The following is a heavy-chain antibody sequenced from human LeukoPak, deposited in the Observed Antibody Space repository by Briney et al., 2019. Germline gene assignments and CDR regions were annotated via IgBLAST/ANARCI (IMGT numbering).Heavy chain of an antibody. Sequence: PGRSLRLSCAASGFTFSSYAMHWVRQAPGKGLEWVAVISYDGSNKYYANSVKGRFTISRDNSKNTLYLQMNSLRAEDTAVYYCAKYKPLSVTGVATICYFVYWGQGTLVTVSS. CDR1: GFTFSSYA. J-gene: IGHJ4*02. CDR3: AKYKPLSVTGVATICYFVY. CDR2: ISYDGSNK. V-gene: IGHV3-30-3*01. D-gene: IGHD5-24*01.